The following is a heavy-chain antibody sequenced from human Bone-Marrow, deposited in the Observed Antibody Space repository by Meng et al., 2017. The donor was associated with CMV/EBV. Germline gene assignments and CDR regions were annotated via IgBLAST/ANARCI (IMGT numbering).Heavy chain of an antibody. CDR3: TTEPYYYDSSGSR. Sequence: GESLKISCAASGFTFSNAWMSWVRQAPGKGLEWVGRIKSKTGGGTTDYAAPVKGRFTISRDDSKNTLYLQMNSLKTEDTAVYYCTTEPYYYDSSGSRWGQGTLVTVSS. CDR2: IKSKTGGGTT. CDR1: GFTFSNAW. D-gene: IGHD3-22*01. V-gene: IGHV3-15*01. J-gene: IGHJ4*02.